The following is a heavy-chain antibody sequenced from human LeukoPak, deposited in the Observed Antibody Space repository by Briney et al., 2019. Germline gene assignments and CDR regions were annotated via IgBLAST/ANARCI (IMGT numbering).Heavy chain of an antibody. J-gene: IGHJ4*02. CDR2: ICGSGGST. Sequence: GGSLRLSCAASGFTFSSYAMSWVRPAPGKGLGWVSAICGSGGSTYYADSVKGRFTISRDNSKNTLYLQMNSLRAEDTAVYYCAKDPAAYDYVWGSYRFGYWGQGTLVTVSS. CDR3: AKDPAAYDYVWGSYRFGY. V-gene: IGHV3-23*01. D-gene: IGHD3-16*02. CDR1: GFTFSSYA.